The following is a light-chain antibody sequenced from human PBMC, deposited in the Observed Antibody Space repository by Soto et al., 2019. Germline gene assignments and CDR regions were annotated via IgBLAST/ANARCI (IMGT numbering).Light chain of an antibody. CDR1: SSDIGDYNY. J-gene: IGLJ1*01. V-gene: IGLV2-14*01. CDR3: GSYTSSSTLFV. CDR2: EVS. Sequence: QSALTQPASVSGSPGQSITISCTGTSSDIGDYNYVSWYQQHPGKAPKPMIYEVSNRPSGVSNRFSGSKSGNTASLTISGLQAEDEADYYCGSYTSSSTLFVVGTGTKLTVL.